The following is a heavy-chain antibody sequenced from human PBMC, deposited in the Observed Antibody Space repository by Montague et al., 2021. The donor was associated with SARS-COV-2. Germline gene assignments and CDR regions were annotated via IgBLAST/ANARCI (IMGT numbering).Heavy chain of an antibody. V-gene: IGHV4-39*01. CDR2: VYYSGNT. Sequence: SETLSLTCTVSGGSISGSSDYWGWIRQSPGKGLEWIASVYYSGNTYYSPSLKSRLTISVDTSKSQFSLKLNSVTAADTALYYCARREYSYGWGDWGQGTLVTVSS. CDR3: ARREYSYGWGD. J-gene: IGHJ4*02. D-gene: IGHD5-18*01. CDR1: GGSISGSSDY.